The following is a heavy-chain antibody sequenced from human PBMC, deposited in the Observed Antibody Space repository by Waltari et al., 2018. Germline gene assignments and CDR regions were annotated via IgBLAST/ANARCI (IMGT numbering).Heavy chain of an antibody. CDR3: ARAFTEGYYDSSGYSYVDY. Sequence: QLQLQESGPGLVKPSETLSLTCTVSGGSISSSSYYWGWIRQPPGKGLEWIGSIYYSGGTYYNPSLKGRVTISVDTSKNQFSLKLSSVTAADTAVYYCARAFTEGYYDSSGYSYVDYWGQGTLVTVSS. J-gene: IGHJ4*02. D-gene: IGHD3-22*01. CDR2: IYYSGGT. V-gene: IGHV4-39*07. CDR1: GGSISSSSYY.